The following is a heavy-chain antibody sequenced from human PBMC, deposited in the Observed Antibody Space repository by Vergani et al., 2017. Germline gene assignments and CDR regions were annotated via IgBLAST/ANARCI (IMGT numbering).Heavy chain of an antibody. CDR3: TTFQWDSSGYPFDY. V-gene: IGHV3-15*01. Sequence: EVQLVESGGGLVKPGGSLRLSCVASGFTFSNAWMSWVRQAPGKGLEWVGRIKSKTDGGTTDYAAPVKVRFTISRVDSKSTLYLQMNSLKTEDTAVYYCTTFQWDSSGYPFDYWGQATLVIVSS. CDR1: GFTFSNAW. D-gene: IGHD3-22*01. CDR2: IKSKTDGGTT. J-gene: IGHJ4*02.